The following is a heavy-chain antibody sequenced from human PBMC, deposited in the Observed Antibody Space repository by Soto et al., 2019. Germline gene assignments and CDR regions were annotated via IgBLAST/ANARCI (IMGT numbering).Heavy chain of an antibody. V-gene: IGHV3-21*01. CDR1: GFTFSSYS. D-gene: IGHD3-10*01. J-gene: IGHJ6*02. CDR2: ISSSSSYI. Sequence: GGSLRLSCAASGFTFSSYSMNWVRQAPGKGLEWVSSISSSSSYIYYADSVKDRFTISRDNAKNSLYLQMNSLRAEDTAVYYCARAGGSGSYYNAYYYYGMDVWGQGTTVTVSS. CDR3: ARAGGSGSYYNAYYYYGMDV.